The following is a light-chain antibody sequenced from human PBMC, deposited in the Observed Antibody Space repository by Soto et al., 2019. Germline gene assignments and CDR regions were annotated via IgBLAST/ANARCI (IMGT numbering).Light chain of an antibody. CDR2: DAS. V-gene: IGKV3-20*01. Sequence: EIVLTQSPGTLSLSLGDRATISCRASQGVASRALAWYQQIPGQPPRLLIYDASTRATGLPDRFSGSGSGTEFTLTISSLEPEDFAVYYCLQYGISLRTFGQGTKVEIK. CDR1: QGVASRA. CDR3: LQYGISLRT. J-gene: IGKJ1*01.